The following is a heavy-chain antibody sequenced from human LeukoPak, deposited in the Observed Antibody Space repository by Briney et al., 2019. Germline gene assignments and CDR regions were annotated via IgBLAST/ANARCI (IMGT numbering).Heavy chain of an antibody. J-gene: IGHJ4*02. D-gene: IGHD4-11*01. CDR3: PRVSDDSNYFDN. CDR1: GLCFSSNG. Sequence: GGSLRLSCAASGLCFSSNGMHWVRQAPGKGLEWVAVIWYDGSNKYYADSVKGRFTISRDNSKNTLYLQMNSLRAEDTAVYYCPRVSDDSNYFDNWGQGTLVTVSS. V-gene: IGHV3-33*01. CDR2: IWYDGSNK.